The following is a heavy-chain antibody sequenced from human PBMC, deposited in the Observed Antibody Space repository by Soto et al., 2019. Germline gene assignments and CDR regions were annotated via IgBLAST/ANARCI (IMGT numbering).Heavy chain of an antibody. Sequence: SETLSLTCAVDGGSFSGYYWSCILHPPGKGLEWIGESNLSVSANDNPSLNSRVTISVETSKNKFSLKLSSVTAADTAVYYCASGGGYGNYLDYWGQGTLVTVSS. CDR3: ASGGGYGNYLDY. D-gene: IGHD4-17*01. V-gene: IGHV4-34*01. CDR1: GGSFSGYY. CDR2: SNLSVSA. J-gene: IGHJ4*02.